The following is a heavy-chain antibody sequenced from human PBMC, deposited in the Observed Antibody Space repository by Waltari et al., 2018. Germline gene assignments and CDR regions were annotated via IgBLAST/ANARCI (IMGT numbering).Heavy chain of an antibody. J-gene: IGHJ2*01. Sequence: QVQLQESGPGLGKASETLSLTCTVSGDSINSGEYYWSWIRQPPGKGLEWIGNVYKTGSTSYSPSLNSRLTMSADSSKNEFSLKLTSVTAADTAVYYCARVWVDLFWYFDLWGRGTLVTVST. V-gene: IGHV4-30-4*01. D-gene: IGHD3-16*01. CDR1: GDSINSGEYY. CDR2: VYKTGST. CDR3: ARVWVDLFWYFDL.